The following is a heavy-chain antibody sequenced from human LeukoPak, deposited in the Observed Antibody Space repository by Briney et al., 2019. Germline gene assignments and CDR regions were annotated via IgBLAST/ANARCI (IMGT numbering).Heavy chain of an antibody. V-gene: IGHV1-2*02. J-gene: IGHJ3*02. CDR1: GYTFNVYY. Sequence: GASVKASCKASGYTFNVYYIHWLRQAPGQGLEWMGWVIPSSGGTNYAQKFQGRVTMTRDTSISTAYMELSRLRSDDAAVYYCAGDITYYYDSSGYSDAFDIWGQGTMVTVSS. CDR2: VIPSSGGT. CDR3: AGDITYYYDSSGYSDAFDI. D-gene: IGHD3-22*01.